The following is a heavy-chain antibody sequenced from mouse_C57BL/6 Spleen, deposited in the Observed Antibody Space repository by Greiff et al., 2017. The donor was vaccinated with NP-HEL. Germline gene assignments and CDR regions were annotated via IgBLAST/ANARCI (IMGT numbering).Heavy chain of an antibody. J-gene: IGHJ2*01. CDR1: GYTFTSYW. V-gene: IGHV1-69*01. D-gene: IGHD3-2*02. CDR3: ARQLKDY. Sequence: QVHVKQPGAELVMPGASVKLSCKASGYTFTSYWMHWVKQRPGQGLEWIGEIDPSDSYTNYNQKFKGKSTLTVDKSSSTAYMQLSSLTSEDSAVYYCARQLKDYWGQGTTLTVSS. CDR2: IDPSDSYT.